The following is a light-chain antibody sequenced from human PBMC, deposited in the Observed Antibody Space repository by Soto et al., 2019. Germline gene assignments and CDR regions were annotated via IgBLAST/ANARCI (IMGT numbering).Light chain of an antibody. Sequence: QSVLTKPPSASGTPGQRVTISCSGSSSNIGSNTVNWYQQLPGTAPKPLIYSNNQRPSGVPGRFSGSKSGTSASLAISGLQSEDEADYYCAAWDDSLNGNVVFGGGTKLTVL. V-gene: IGLV1-44*01. CDR2: SNN. CDR1: SSNIGSNT. CDR3: AAWDDSLNGNVV. J-gene: IGLJ2*01.